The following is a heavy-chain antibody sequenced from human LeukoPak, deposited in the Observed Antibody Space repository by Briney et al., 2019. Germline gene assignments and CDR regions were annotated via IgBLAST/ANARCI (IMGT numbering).Heavy chain of an antibody. CDR3: ARGEFTPVRFGELLYYDAFDI. V-gene: IGHV4-39*01. J-gene: IGHJ3*02. Sequence: TPSETLSLTCTVSGASISSSRYYWGWIRQPPGKGLEWIGSISYSGTTYYNPSLKSRVTISVDTSRNQFSLKLSSVTAADTAVYYCARGEFTPVRFGELLYYDAFDIWGQGTMVTVSS. D-gene: IGHD3-10*01. CDR1: GASISSSRYY. CDR2: ISYSGTT.